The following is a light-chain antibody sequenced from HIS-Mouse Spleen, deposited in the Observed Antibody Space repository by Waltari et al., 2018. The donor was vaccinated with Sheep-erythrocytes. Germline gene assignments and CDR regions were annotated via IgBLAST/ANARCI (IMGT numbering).Light chain of an antibody. CDR2: DVS. Sequence: QSALTQPRSVSGSPGQSVTISGTGTSSDGGGSNYVSWYQQHPGTAPNLMIYDVSKRPSGVPDRFSGSKSGNTASLTISGLQAEDEADYYCCSYAGSYNHVFATGTKVTVL. J-gene: IGLJ1*01. V-gene: IGLV2-11*01. CDR1: SSDGGGSNY. CDR3: CSYAGSYNHV.